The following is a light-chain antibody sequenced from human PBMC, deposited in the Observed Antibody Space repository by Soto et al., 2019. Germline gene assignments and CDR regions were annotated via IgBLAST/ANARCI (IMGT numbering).Light chain of an antibody. J-gene: IGLJ1*01. CDR3: QSYDSSLSGYV. Sequence: QSVLTQPPSVSGAPGQRVTISCTGSSSNIGAGYDVHWYQQLPGTAPKLLIYGNSNRPSGVPDRFSGSKSGTSASLAITRLQAEDEADDYCQSYDSSLSGYVFGTGTKLTVL. V-gene: IGLV1-40*01. CDR2: GNS. CDR1: SSNIGAGYD.